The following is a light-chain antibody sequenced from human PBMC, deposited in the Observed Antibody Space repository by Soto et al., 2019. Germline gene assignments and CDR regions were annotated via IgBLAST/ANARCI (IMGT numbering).Light chain of an antibody. V-gene: IGKV3-20*01. J-gene: IGKJ1*01. Sequence: EIVLTQSPGTLSLSPGERATLSCRASQSVSSSYLAWYQQKPGQAPRLLIYGASSRATGIPDKFSGSGSGTNFTLTISSLEHEVFAVYCCQHYGSSSGTVGQATKVEIK. CDR1: QSVSSSY. CDR2: GAS. CDR3: QHYGSSSGT.